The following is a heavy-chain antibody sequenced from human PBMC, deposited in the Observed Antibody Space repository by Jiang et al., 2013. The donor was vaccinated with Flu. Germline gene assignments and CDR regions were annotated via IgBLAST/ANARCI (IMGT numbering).Heavy chain of an antibody. CDR1: GVSLNTDEMR. J-gene: IGHJ4*02. CDR3: ATGTSGWRCEY. CDR2: IGWGDEK. D-gene: IGHD6-19*01. V-gene: IGHV2-70*04. Sequence: KPTQTLTLTCTFSGVSLNTDEMRVSWIRQPPGRALELLARIGWGDEKFYNTSLKTRLTISKDTSKNQVVLKMTNMDPVDTATYYCATGTSGWRCEYWGQGTPVTVSS.